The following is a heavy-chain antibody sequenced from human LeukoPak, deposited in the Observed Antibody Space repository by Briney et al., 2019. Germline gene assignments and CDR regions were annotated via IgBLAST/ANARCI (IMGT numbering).Heavy chain of an antibody. CDR3: AKDIAAAGGPCAY. CDR2: ISGSGDYT. J-gene: IGHJ4*02. D-gene: IGHD6-13*01. CDR1: QFTFSRYA. V-gene: IGHV3-23*01. Sequence: GGSLRLSCAASQFTFSRYAMSWVRQAPGKGLEWVSAISGSGDYTYYADSVKGRSTISRDNSKNTVFLQMNSLRAEDTAVYYCAKDIAAAGGPCAYWGRGTLVTVSS.